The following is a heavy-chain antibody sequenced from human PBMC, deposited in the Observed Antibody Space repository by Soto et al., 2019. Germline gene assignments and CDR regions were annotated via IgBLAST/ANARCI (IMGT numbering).Heavy chain of an antibody. Sequence: QVQLKEPGPGLLKPSETLSLTCTVSSGSVISGSCYWSWIRQPPGKGLEWIGNTYHSGRTNSNPSLNSRVAISADRAKNQFSLNLTSVTVADTAVYYCVRDLRCLDGACQPHYYYVMNVWGQATTVTVSS. CDR1: SGSVISGSCY. CDR3: VRDLRCLDGACQPHYYYVMNV. D-gene: IGHD2-21*02. V-gene: IGHV4-61*01. J-gene: IGHJ6*02. CDR2: TYHSGRT.